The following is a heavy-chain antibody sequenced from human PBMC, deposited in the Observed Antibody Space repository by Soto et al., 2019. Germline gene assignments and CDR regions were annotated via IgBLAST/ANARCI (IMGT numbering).Heavy chain of an antibody. CDR2: ISSSSSTI. D-gene: IGHD3-16*02. Sequence: GGSLRLSCAASGFTFSSYSMNWVRQAPGKGLEWVSYISSSSSTIYYADSVKGRFTISRDNAKNSLYLQMNSLRDEDTAVYYCARGQEYDYVWGSYRPNNPWGQGTLVTVSS. CDR3: ARGQEYDYVWGSYRPNNP. CDR1: GFTFSSYS. J-gene: IGHJ5*02. V-gene: IGHV3-48*02.